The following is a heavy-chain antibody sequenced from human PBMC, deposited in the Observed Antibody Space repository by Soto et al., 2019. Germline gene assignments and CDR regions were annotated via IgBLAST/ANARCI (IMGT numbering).Heavy chain of an antibody. CDR2: IYYSGGT. J-gene: IGHJ6*02. V-gene: IGHV4-59*08. Sequence: TSETLSLTCTVSGGSISSYYWSWIRQPPGKGLEWIGYIYYSGGTSYNPSLKSRVAISADTSMKQFSLRLSSVTAADTAVYYCVRQGIGVLHGLVDVWGQGTTVTVSS. CDR3: VRQGIGVLHGLVDV. D-gene: IGHD3-10*01. CDR1: GGSISSYY.